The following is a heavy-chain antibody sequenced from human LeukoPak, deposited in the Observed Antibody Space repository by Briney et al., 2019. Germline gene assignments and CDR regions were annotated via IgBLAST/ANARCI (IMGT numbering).Heavy chain of an antibody. V-gene: IGHV5-51*01. CDR3: ARHGGDYVSDY. CDR2: IHPGDSDT. Sequence: GESVKISCKGSGYNFTTFWIGWVRQMPGKGLEWMGIIHPGDSDTRYSPSFQGQVTISADKSISTASLQWSSLKASDTAMYYCARHGGDYVSDYWGQGTLVTVSS. J-gene: IGHJ4*02. CDR1: GYNFTTFW. D-gene: IGHD4-17*01.